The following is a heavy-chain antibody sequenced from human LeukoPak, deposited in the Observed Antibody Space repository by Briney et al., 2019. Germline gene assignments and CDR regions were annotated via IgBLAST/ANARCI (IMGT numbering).Heavy chain of an antibody. Sequence: ASVKVSCKVSGYTLTELSMHWVRQAPGKGLEWMGGFDPEDGETIYAQKFQGRVTMTEDTSTDTAYMELSSLRSEDTAVYYCATDPWSGSDHYYMDVWGKGTTVTVSS. J-gene: IGHJ6*03. V-gene: IGHV1-24*01. CDR1: GYTLTELS. CDR2: FDPEDGET. D-gene: IGHD1-26*01. CDR3: ATDPWSGSDHYYMDV.